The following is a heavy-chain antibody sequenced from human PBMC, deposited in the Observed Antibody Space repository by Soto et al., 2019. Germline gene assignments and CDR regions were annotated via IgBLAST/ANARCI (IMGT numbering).Heavy chain of an antibody. D-gene: IGHD3-16*01. CDR1: GFTFRSYT. Sequence: GGSLRLSCVASGFTFRSYTMNWVRQAPGKGLEWVSAIRGFSPYTFYADSVKGRFTISGDNAKNSLYLQMNSLRAEDTAVYYCARELGGDFDPWGQGTLVTVSS. CDR3: ARELGGDFDP. V-gene: IGHV3-21*01. CDR2: IRGFSPYT. J-gene: IGHJ5*02.